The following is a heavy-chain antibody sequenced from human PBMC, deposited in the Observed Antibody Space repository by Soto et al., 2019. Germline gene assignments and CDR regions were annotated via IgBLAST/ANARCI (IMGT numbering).Heavy chain of an antibody. CDR2: IYHSGST. Sequence: SSETLSLTCAVSGGSISSSNWWSWVRQPPGKGLEWIGEIYHSGSTNYNPSLKSRVTISVDKSKNQFSLKLSSVTAADTAVYYCEREWGGGSPERYYYYGMDVWGQGTTVTVSS. J-gene: IGHJ6*02. D-gene: IGHD2-15*01. CDR1: GGSISSSNW. V-gene: IGHV4-4*02. CDR3: EREWGGGSPERYYYYGMDV.